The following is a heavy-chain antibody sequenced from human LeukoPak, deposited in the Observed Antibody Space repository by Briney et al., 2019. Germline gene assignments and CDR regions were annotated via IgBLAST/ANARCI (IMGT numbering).Heavy chain of an antibody. CDR2: ISSSSSSI. V-gene: IGHV3-48*01. CDR1: GFTFSNAW. J-gene: IGHJ4*02. D-gene: IGHD6-19*01. Sequence: GGSLRLSCAASGFTFSNAWMNWVRQAPGKGLEWVSYISSSSSSIYYADSVKGRFTISRDNAKNSLYLQMNSLRAEDTAVYYCAKGRESEQWLVRPFDYWGQGTLVTVSS. CDR3: AKGRESEQWLVRPFDY.